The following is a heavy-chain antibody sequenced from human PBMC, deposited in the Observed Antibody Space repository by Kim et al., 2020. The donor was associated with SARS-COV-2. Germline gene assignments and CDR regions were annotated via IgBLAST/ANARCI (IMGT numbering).Heavy chain of an antibody. V-gene: IGHV1-2*06. CDR3: ARSDCSGGSCYPYYFDY. D-gene: IGHD2-15*01. CDR2: INPNSGGT. Sequence: ASVKVSCKASGYTFTGYYMHWVRQAPGQGLEWMGRINPNSGGTNYAQKFQGRVTMTRDTSISTAYMELSRLRSDDTAVYYCARSDCSGGSCYPYYFDYWGQGTLVTVSS. CDR1: GYTFTGYY. J-gene: IGHJ4*02.